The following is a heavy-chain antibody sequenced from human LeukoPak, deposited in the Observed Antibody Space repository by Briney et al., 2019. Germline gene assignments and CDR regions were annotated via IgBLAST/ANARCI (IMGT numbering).Heavy chain of an antibody. J-gene: IGHJ5*02. CDR3: ARSDGVVVVAATRWFDP. Sequence: SETLSLTCAVYGGSFSGYYWSWIRQPPGKGLEWIGEINQRGSTNYNPSLKSRVTISVDTSKNQFSLKLSSVTAADTAVYYCARSDGVVVVAATRWFDPWGQGTLVTVSS. V-gene: IGHV4-34*01. D-gene: IGHD2-15*01. CDR1: GGSFSGYY. CDR2: INQRGST.